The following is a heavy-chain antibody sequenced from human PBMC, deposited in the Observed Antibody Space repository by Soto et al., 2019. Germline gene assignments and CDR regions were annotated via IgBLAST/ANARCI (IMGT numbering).Heavy chain of an antibody. V-gene: IGHV3-48*02. D-gene: IGHD6-19*01. Sequence: GGSLRLSCAASGFTFSSYSMNWVRQAPGKGLEWVSYISSSSSTIYYADSVKGRFTISRDNAKNSLYLQMNSLRDEDTAVYYCARDRRLGVVAVAVKNDHYYYYGMDVWGQGTTVTVSS. CDR3: ARDRRLGVVAVAVKNDHYYYYGMDV. J-gene: IGHJ6*02. CDR1: GFTFSSYS. CDR2: ISSSSSTI.